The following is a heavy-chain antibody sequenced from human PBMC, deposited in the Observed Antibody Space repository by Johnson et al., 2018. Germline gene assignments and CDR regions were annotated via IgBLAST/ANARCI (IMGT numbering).Heavy chain of an antibody. CDR1: GFTFSTYW. V-gene: IGHV3-74*01. D-gene: IGHD6-6*01. J-gene: IGHJ6*02. CDR2: IKSDGRST. Sequence: VQLQESGGGLVQPGGSLRLSCAASGFTFSTYWMHWVRQAPGKGLVWVSRIKSDGRSTSYADSVKGRFTISRDNAKNTRYLQMNSLRAEDTAVYDCARGDITSSIYYYYGMDVWGQGTTVTVSS. CDR3: ARGDITSSIYYYYGMDV.